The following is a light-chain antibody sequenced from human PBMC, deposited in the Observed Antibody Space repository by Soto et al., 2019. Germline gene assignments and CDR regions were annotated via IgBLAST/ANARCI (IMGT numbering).Light chain of an antibody. J-gene: IGKJ1*01. CDR2: GAS. CDR3: QHYGASRA. V-gene: IGKV3-20*01. Sequence: DIALTQSPGTLSLSPGDTATLSCRASQSASSTDLAWYQQRRGQAPRLLIYGASSRATGIPDRFSGSGSGTDFTLTISRLEPEDFAVYYCQHYGASRAFGQGTKVDIK. CDR1: QSASSTD.